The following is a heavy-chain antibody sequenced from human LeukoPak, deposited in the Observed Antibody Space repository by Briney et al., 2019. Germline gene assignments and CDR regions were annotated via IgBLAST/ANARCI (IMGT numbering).Heavy chain of an antibody. Sequence: SVKVSCKASGGTFSSYAISWVRQAPGQGLEWMGRIIPIFGTANYAQKFQGRVTITTDESTSTAYMELSSLRSEDTAVYYCARDSRLVIGAFDIWGQGTMVTVPS. D-gene: IGHD3-9*01. CDR2: IIPIFGTA. J-gene: IGHJ3*02. V-gene: IGHV1-69*05. CDR3: ARDSRLVIGAFDI. CDR1: GGTFSSYA.